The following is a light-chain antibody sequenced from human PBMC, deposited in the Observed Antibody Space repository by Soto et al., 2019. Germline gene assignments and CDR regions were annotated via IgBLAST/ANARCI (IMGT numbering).Light chain of an antibody. V-gene: IGLV2-23*01. J-gene: IGLJ3*02. Sequence: QSALTQPASVSGSPGQSITISCTGTSSDVGSYNLVSWYQQHPGKAPKLMIYEGSKRPSGVSNRFSGSKSGYTASLTISGLQAEDEADYYCCSYAGSRVFGGGTKLTVL. CDR1: SSDVGSYNL. CDR3: CSYAGSRV. CDR2: EGS.